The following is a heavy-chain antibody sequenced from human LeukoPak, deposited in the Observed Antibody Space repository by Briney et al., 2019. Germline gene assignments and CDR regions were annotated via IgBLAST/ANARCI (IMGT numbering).Heavy chain of an antibody. D-gene: IGHD4-23*01. CDR2: IIPIFGTT. V-gene: IGHV1-69*13. J-gene: IGHJ4*02. CDR3: AKSVYGGNSWGFDC. Sequence: SVKVSCKASGGTFSSYAISWVRQAPGQGLEWMGGIIPIFGTTNYAQKFQGRVTITVDESTSTAYMELSSLRSEDTAVYYCAKSVYGGNSWGFDCWGQGTLVTVSS. CDR1: GGTFSSYA.